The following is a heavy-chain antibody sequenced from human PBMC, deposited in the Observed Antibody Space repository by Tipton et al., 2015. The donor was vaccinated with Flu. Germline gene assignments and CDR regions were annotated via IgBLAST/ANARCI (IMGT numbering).Heavy chain of an antibody. Sequence: LRLSCTVSGVSISSGSYYWSWIRQPAGKGLEWVGRIYTSGGTDYNATLRSRVSISVDTSKNQFSLNLRSVSAADTAVYFCARVKATRSPFDPWGQGTLVTVSS. CDR3: ARVKATRSPFDP. V-gene: IGHV4-61*02. CDR1: GVSISSGSYY. CDR2: IYTSGGT. J-gene: IGHJ5*02.